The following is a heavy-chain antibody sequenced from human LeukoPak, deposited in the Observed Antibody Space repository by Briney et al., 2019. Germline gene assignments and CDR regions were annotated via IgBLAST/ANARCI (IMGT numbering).Heavy chain of an antibody. D-gene: IGHD3-22*01. Sequence: GSLRLSCAASGFTFTSYAMSWVRQAPGKGLEWVSGISGSGGRTYYADSVKGRFTISRDNSKNTLYLQMNSLRAEDTAVYYCAKSGGYYYDSSGYSSYYYYGMDVWGQGTTVTVSS. CDR1: GFTFTSYA. V-gene: IGHV3-23*01. CDR2: ISGSGGRT. CDR3: AKSGGYYYDSSGYSSYYYYGMDV. J-gene: IGHJ6*02.